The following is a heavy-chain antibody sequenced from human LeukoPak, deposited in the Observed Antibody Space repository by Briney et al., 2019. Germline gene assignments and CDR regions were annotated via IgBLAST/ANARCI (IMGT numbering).Heavy chain of an antibody. D-gene: IGHD2-2*01. Sequence: PSETLSLTCAVYGGSFSGYYWSWIRQPPGKGLEWIGEINHSGSTSYNPSLKSRVTISVDTSKNQFSLKLSSVTAADTAMYYCARVSRVVVVPAASFRFDPWGQGTLVTVSS. CDR3: ARVSRVVVVPAASFRFDP. J-gene: IGHJ5*02. CDR1: GGSFSGYY. CDR2: INHSGST. V-gene: IGHV4-34*01.